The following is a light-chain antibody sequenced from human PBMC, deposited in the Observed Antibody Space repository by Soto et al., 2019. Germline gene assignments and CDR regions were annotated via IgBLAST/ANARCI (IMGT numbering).Light chain of an antibody. CDR3: QQHNYWPPSIT. Sequence: EIVLTQSPATLSLSPGERATFSCRASQSVSSYLAWYQQKPGQAPRLLIYDASTRATGIAARFSGSGSRTDCTLTVSSLEPEDFAVYYCQQHNYWPPSITFGQGTRLEIK. J-gene: IGKJ5*01. CDR1: QSVSSY. V-gene: IGKV3-11*01. CDR2: DAS.